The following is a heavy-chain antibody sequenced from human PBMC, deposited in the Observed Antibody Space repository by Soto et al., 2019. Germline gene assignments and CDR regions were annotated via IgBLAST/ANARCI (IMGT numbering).Heavy chain of an antibody. D-gene: IGHD3-10*01. J-gene: IGHJ6*02. V-gene: IGHV3-30*18. CDR2: ISYDGSNK. CDR3: AKDYYSRSGSYLQMVSQSYYYCIDL. Sequence: GGSLSLSCAASGFTFSSYGMHWVRRAPGKXREWVAVISYDGSNKYYADSVKGRFTIFRDNSKNTLYLQMNSLRAEDTAVYYSAKDYYSRSGSYLQMVSQSYYYCIDLWGQGTPVTVSS. CDR1: GFTFSSYG.